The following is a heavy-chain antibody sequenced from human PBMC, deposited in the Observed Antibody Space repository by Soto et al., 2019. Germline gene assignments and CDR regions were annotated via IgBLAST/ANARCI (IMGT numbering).Heavy chain of an antibody. V-gene: IGHV6-1*01. D-gene: IGHD6-19*01. CDR2: TYYRSNWRH. CDR3: ARCVACSGFDL. J-gene: IGHJ4*01. Sequence: SQTLSLTCAISGDSVSSNTAAWNWIRSSPSRGLEWLGRTYYRSNWRHDYAVSVKSRITVNPDTSKNHFSLQLNSVTPDDTAVYYCARCVACSGFDLWGDGTLVTVS. CDR1: GDSVSSNTAA.